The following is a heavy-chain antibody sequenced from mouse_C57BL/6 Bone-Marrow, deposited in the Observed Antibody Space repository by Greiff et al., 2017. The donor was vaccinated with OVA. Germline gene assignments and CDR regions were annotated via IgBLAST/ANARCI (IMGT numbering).Heavy chain of an antibody. V-gene: IGHV1-7*01. J-gene: IGHJ3*01. CDR3: TRDGY. CDR2: INPSGGYT. Sequence: QVQLQQSGADLVKPGASVKLSCKASGYTFTSYCMHWVNQRPGQGLEWIGYINPSGGYTKYNQKFKDKATLTVDKSSSTAYLQLSSLTSEDTAVYYSTRDGYWGQGTLVTVSA. CDR1: GYTFTSYC.